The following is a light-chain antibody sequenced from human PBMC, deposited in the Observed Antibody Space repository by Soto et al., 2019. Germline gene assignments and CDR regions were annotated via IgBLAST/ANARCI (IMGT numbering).Light chain of an antibody. Sequence: EIVMTQSPGTLSVSPGEIATLFCSASQSVRSSLAWYQQKPGQAPRLFIYDASTRATGIPARFSGSGSGTEFTLTISSLQSEDFAVYYCQQYNSWPETFGQGTKVDIK. CDR2: DAS. CDR1: QSVRSS. CDR3: QQYNSWPET. J-gene: IGKJ1*01. V-gene: IGKV3-15*01.